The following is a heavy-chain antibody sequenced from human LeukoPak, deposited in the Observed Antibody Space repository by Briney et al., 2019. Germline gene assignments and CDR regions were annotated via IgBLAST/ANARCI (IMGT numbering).Heavy chain of an antibody. J-gene: IGHJ6*03. D-gene: IGHD2-2*01. CDR2: MNPNSGNT. CDR3: ARGKRYCSSTSCYFPRASYYYYYMDV. CDR1: GYTFTSYY. V-gene: IGHV1-8*02. Sequence: ASVKVSCKASGYTFTSYYMHWVRQATGQGLEWMGWMNPNSGNTGYAQKFQGRVTMTRNTSISTAYMELSSLRSEDTAVYYCARGKRYCSSTSCYFPRASYYYYYMDVWGKGTTVTISS.